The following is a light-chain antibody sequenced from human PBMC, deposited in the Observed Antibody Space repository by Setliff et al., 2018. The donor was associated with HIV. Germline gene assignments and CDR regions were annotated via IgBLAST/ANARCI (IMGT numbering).Light chain of an antibody. Sequence: QSVLTQPASVSGSPGQSITISCTGTSSDVGVYNYVPWYQQHPGKAPKLIIYEVRNRPSGVSNRFSGSKSGNTASLTTSGLQAEDEGDYYCSSYAITNTLAFGTGTKVTVL. CDR1: SSDVGVYNY. V-gene: IGLV2-14*01. CDR3: SSYAITNTLA. J-gene: IGLJ1*01. CDR2: EVR.